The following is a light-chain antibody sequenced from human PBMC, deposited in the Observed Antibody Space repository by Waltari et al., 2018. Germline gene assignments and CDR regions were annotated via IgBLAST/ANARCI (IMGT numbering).Light chain of an antibody. CDR2: DVS. V-gene: IGLV2-14*03. CDR1: SSDVGAYNY. J-gene: IGLJ2*01. Sequence: QSALPQPASVSGSPGQSITIPCTGTSSDVGAYNYAPWYQQHPGKAPKLMIFDVSNRPSGVSNRFSGSKSGNTASLTISGLQAEDEADYYCSSYISSSTLELFGGGTSLTVL. CDR3: SSYISSSTLEL.